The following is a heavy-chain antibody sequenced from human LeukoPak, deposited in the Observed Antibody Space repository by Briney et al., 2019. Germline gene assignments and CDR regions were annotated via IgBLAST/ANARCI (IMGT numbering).Heavy chain of an antibody. CDR1: GFTFSNYN. J-gene: IGHJ6*03. D-gene: IGHD3-9*01. CDR2: ITLSRSTI. V-gene: IGHV3-48*01. CDR3: ARDRAKTYYDILTGSISGYYYYMDV. Sequence: GGSLRLSCAASGFTFSNYNMHWVRQAPGKGLEWVSYITLSRSTIYYADSVEGRFTISRDNARNSLYLQMNSLRAEDTAVYYCARDRAKTYYDILTGSISGYYYYMDVWGKGTTVTISS.